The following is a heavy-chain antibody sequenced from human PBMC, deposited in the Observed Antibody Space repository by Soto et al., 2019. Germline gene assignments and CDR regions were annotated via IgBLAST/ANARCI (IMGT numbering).Heavy chain of an antibody. CDR2: ISSSGSTI. D-gene: IGHD6-13*01. CDR3: ARRAYSSSWYNYYYGMDV. CDR1: GFTFSSYE. J-gene: IGHJ6*02. V-gene: IGHV3-48*03. Sequence: PGGSLRLSCAASGFTFSSYEMNWVRQAPGKGLEWVSYISSSGSTIYYADSVKGRFTISRDNAKNSLYLQMNSLGAEDTAVYYCARRAYSSSWYNYYYGMDVWGQGTTVTVSS.